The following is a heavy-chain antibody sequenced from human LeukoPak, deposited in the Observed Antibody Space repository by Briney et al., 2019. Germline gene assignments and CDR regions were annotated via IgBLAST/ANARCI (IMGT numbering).Heavy chain of an antibody. CDR1: GFTFSIYA. CDR3: AREQEAYSYGPFDY. CDR2: ISGSGGST. Sequence: GGSLRLSCAASGFTFSIYAMSWVRQAPGKGLEWVSAISGSGGSTYYADSVKGRFTISRDTSKNTLYLQMNSLRAEDTAVYYCAREQEAYSYGPFDYWGQGTLVTVSS. D-gene: IGHD5-18*01. J-gene: IGHJ4*02. V-gene: IGHV3-23*01.